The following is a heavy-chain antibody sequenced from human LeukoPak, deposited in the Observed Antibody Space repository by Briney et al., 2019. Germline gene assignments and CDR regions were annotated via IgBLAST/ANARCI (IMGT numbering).Heavy chain of an antibody. Sequence: ASVKVSRKASGYTFTSYYMHWVRQAPGQGLEWMGIINPSGGSTSYAQKFQGRVTMTRDTSTSTVYMELSSLRSGHTAVYYCARDRTVAGTSSVAYWGQGTLVTVSS. CDR1: GYTFTSYY. J-gene: IGHJ4*02. CDR3: ARDRTVAGTSSVAY. CDR2: INPSGGST. V-gene: IGHV1-46*01. D-gene: IGHD6-19*01.